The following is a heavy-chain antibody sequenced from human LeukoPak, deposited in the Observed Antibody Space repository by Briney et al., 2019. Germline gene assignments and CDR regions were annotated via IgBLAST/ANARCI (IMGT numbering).Heavy chain of an antibody. CDR3: AKDMARGVIIGERGGFDY. CDR1: GFTFSSYG. V-gene: IGHV3-30*18. CDR2: TSYDGSNK. Sequence: GGSLRLSCAASGFTFSSYGMHWVRQAPGKGLEWVAVTSYDGSNKYYADSVKGRFTISGDNSKNTLYLQMNSLRAEDTAVYYCAKDMARGVIIGERGGFDYWGQGTLVTVSS. J-gene: IGHJ4*02. D-gene: IGHD3-10*01.